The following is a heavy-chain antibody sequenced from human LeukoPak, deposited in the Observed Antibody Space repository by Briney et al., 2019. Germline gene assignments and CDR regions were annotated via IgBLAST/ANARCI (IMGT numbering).Heavy chain of an antibody. CDR3: ARDPPRVGGYYYYMDV. Sequence: PSETLSLTCTVSGGSISSYYWSWLRQPAGKGLEWIGRIYTSGSTNYNPSLTSRVTMSVDTSKNQFSLKLSSVTAADTAVYYCARDPPRVGGYYYYMDVWGKGTTVTVSS. D-gene: IGHD1-26*01. J-gene: IGHJ6*03. CDR2: IYTSGST. CDR1: GGSISSYY. V-gene: IGHV4-4*07.